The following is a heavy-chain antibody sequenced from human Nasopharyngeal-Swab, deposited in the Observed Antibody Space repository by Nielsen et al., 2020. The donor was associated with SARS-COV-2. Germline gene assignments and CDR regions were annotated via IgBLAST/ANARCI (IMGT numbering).Heavy chain of an antibody. J-gene: IGHJ4*02. Sequence: GSLKISCAASGFTFDSYAMTWVRQAPGKGLEWVSSVTGSGSTTKYADSVKGRFTISRDNSNKKVYLQMHSLRAEDSAVYYCAKDRYCSGGACYFNGFDSWGQGTLVTVSS. V-gene: IGHV3-23*01. CDR1: GFTFDSYA. CDR2: VTGSGSTT. D-gene: IGHD2-15*01. CDR3: AKDRYCSGGACYFNGFDS.